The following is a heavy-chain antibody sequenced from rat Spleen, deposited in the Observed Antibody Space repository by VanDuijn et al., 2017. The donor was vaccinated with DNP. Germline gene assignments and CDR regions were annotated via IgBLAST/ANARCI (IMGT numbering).Heavy chain of an antibody. CDR3: TTLNFYASLAEYFDY. CDR1: GFIFGDYN. Sequence: EVQLVESGGGLVQPGGSLRLSCAASGFIFGDYNMAWVRQAPKKGLEWVATIINDGKRTYYRDSVKGRFTVSRDNAKSTLYLQMDSLRSEDTATYYCTTLNFYASLAEYFDYWGQGVMVTVSS. V-gene: IGHV5S10*01. CDR2: IINDGKRT. J-gene: IGHJ2*01. D-gene: IGHD1-12*01.